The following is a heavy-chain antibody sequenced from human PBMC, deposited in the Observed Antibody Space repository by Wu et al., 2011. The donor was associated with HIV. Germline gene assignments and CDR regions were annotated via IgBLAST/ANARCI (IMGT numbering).Heavy chain of an antibody. J-gene: IGHJ6*03. CDR2: MNPNSGDT. Sequence: NWVRQATGQGLEWLGWMNPNSGDTGYAQKFQGRITMTKNTSISTAYMELSRLRSDDTAVYYCARVHGYSSSWSIYYYYYMDVWGKGTTVTVSS. D-gene: IGHD6-13*01. CDR3: ARVHGYSSSWSIYYYYYMDV. V-gene: IGHV1-8*01.